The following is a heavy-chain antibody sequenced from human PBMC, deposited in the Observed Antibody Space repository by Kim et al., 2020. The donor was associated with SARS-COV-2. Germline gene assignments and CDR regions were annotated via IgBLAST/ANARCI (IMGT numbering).Heavy chain of an antibody. CDR1: GYTFTSYD. CDR2: MNPNSGNT. CDR3: ARRGSISSGWYQGNWFDP. V-gene: IGHV1-8*01. D-gene: IGHD6-19*01. J-gene: IGHJ5*02. Sequence: ASVKVSCKASGYTFTSYDINWVRQATGQGLEWMGWMNPNSGNTGYAQKFQGRVTMTRNTSISTAYMELSSLRSEDTAVYYCARRGSISSGWYQGNWFDPWGQGTLVTVSS.